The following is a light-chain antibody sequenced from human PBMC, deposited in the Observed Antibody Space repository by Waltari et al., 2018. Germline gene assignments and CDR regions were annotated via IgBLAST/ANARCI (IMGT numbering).Light chain of an antibody. V-gene: IGKV1-39*01. Sequence: DIQMTQSPSSLSASLGDTVTVTCRASQNIRTQLNWYQQKPQTGPNLLIYAASSLQRGVPSRFSGRASGTEFTLTVTNLQPDDFAIYFCQQSFSSPWTFGQGTRV. J-gene: IGKJ1*01. CDR3: QQSFSSPWT. CDR2: AAS. CDR1: QNIRTQ.